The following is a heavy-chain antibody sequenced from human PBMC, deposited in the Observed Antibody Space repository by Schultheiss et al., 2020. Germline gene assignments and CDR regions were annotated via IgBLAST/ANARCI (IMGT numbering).Heavy chain of an antibody. Sequence: GGSLRLSCAASGFTFSGSAMHWVRQASGKGLEWVGRIRSKANSYATAYAASVKGRFTISRDDSKNTAYLQMNSLKTEDTAVYYCTTYVGGATTRGYYYYGMDVWGQGTTVTVSS. CDR2: IRSKANSYAT. CDR3: TTYVGGATTRGYYYYGMDV. D-gene: IGHD1-26*01. CDR1: GFTFSGSA. J-gene: IGHJ6*02. V-gene: IGHV3-73*01.